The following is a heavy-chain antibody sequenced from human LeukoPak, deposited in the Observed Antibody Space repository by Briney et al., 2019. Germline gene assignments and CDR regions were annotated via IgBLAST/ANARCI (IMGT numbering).Heavy chain of an antibody. D-gene: IGHD6-19*01. CDR2: IYSGGST. CDR1: XXTXSSYA. CDR3: ARDLGGSSGLGY. V-gene: IGHV3-53*01. Sequence: LRLSXXASXXTXSSYAMSWVRQAXGXGLEWVSVIYSGGSTYYADSVKGRFTISRDNSKNTLYLQMNSLRAEDTAVYYCARDLGGSSGLGYWGQGTLVTVSS. J-gene: IGHJ4*02.